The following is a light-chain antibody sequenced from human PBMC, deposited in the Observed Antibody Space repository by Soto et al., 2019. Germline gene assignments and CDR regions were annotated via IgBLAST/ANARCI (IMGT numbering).Light chain of an antibody. J-gene: IGKJ5*01. CDR2: AAS. CDR3: QQRSSWPIT. CDR1: QSVSSSH. V-gene: IGKV3D-20*02. Sequence: PGERATLSCRASQSVSSSHLAWYQHEPGQAPRLLIYAASSRATGSPDRFSGSGSGTDFTLTISSLEPEDFAVYYCQQRSSWPITFGQGTRLEIK.